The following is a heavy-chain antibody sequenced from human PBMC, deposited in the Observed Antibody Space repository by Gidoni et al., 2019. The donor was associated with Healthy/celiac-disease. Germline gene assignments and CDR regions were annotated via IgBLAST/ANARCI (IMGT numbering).Heavy chain of an antibody. CDR2: LNPNSGGT. Sequence: QVQLVQSGAEVKKPGASVPVSCKASGYTFTGYYMHLVRQAPGQGLEWMGRLNPNSGGTNYAQKFQGRGTMTRDTSISTAYMELSRLRSDDTAVYYCATYYYDSSGYHYYGMDVWGQGTTVTVSS. V-gene: IGHV1-2*06. CDR1: GYTFTGYY. CDR3: ATYYYDSSGYHYYGMDV. J-gene: IGHJ6*02. D-gene: IGHD3-22*01.